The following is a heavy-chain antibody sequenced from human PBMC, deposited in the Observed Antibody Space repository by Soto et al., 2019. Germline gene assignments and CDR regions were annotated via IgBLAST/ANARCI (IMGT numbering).Heavy chain of an antibody. CDR3: AREDRDRETGLVPAAIDGMDV. Sequence: QVQLVQSGAEVKKPGSSVKVSCKASGGTFSRYSITWVRQAPGRGLEWIGRIIPIFGIASYAQKFQGRVPITADESTGTAYVELSSLRSDDTAVYYCAREDRDRETGLVPAAIDGMDVWGQGTTVTVSS. V-gene: IGHV1-69*08. CDR1: GGTFSRYS. CDR2: IIPIFGIA. D-gene: IGHD2-2*01. J-gene: IGHJ6*02.